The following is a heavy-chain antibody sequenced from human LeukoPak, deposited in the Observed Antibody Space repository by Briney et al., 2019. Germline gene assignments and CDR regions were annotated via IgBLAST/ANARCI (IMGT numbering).Heavy chain of an antibody. D-gene: IGHD6-19*01. CDR1: GGSISSSSYY. Sequence: SETLSLTCTVSGGSISSSSYYWGWIRQPPGKGLEWIGSIYYSGSTYYNPSLKSRVTISVDTSKNQFSLKLSSVTAADTAVYYCARLDSGWPYYFDYWGQGTLVTVSS. CDR3: ARLDSGWPYYFDY. CDR2: IYYSGST. V-gene: IGHV4-39*01. J-gene: IGHJ4*02.